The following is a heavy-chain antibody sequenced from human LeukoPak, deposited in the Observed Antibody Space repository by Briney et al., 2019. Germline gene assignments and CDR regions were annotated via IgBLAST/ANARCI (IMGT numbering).Heavy chain of an antibody. CDR1: GFTFSSYG. CDR2: ISSSGSYK. CDR3: ARDREGGSSWYRAFVI. V-gene: IGHV3-21*01. Sequence: PGGSLRLSCAASGFTFSSYGMNWVRQAPGKGLEWVASISSSGSYKYYADSVKGRFTISRDNAKNSLYLQMNSLRAEDTAVYYCARDREGGSSWYRAFVIWRQGRMVTVSS. J-gene: IGHJ3*02. D-gene: IGHD6-13*01.